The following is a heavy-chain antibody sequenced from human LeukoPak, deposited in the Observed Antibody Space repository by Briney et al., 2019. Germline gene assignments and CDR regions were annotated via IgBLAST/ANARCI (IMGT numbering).Heavy chain of an antibody. V-gene: IGHV3-33*06. Sequence: PGGSLRLSCVASGFTFSRYAMHWVRQAPGKGLEWVAVMWYDGSSKYYADSVKGRFTVSRDTSKNTLYLQMNSLRAEDTAVYYCAKVRTYFYHGLDVWGQGTTVTVSS. D-gene: IGHD1-14*01. CDR1: GFTFSRYA. CDR2: MWYDGSSK. J-gene: IGHJ6*02. CDR3: AKVRTYFYHGLDV.